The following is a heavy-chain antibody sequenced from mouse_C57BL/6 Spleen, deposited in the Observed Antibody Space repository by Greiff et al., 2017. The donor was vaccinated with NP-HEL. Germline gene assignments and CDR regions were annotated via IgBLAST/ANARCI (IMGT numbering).Heavy chain of an antibody. V-gene: IGHV14-4*01. J-gene: IGHJ2*01. CDR1: GFNIKDDY. CDR3: RGNNDVDY. Sequence: EVQLQQSGAELVRPGASVKLSCTASGFNIKDDYMHWVKQRPEQGLEWIGWIDPENGDTEYASKFQGKATITADTSSNTAYLQLSSLTSEDTAVYYCRGNNDVDYWGQGTPLTVSS. CDR2: IDPENGDT. D-gene: IGHD2-12*01.